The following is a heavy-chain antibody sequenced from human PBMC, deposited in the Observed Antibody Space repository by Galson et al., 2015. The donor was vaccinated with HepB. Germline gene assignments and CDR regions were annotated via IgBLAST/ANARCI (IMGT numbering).Heavy chain of an antibody. Sequence: SLRLSCAASGFSFSNYGIHWVRQAPGKGLEWVAYIRFDGSYKDFADSVKGRFTISRDNSKNTLYLQMNSLRVEDTAVYYCAKDSRYCTSTTCYATTWGWFDPWGQGTLVTVSS. D-gene: IGHD2-2*01. CDR3: AKDSRYCTSTTCYATTWGWFDP. V-gene: IGHV3-30*02. J-gene: IGHJ5*02. CDR2: IRFDGSYK. CDR1: GFSFSNYG.